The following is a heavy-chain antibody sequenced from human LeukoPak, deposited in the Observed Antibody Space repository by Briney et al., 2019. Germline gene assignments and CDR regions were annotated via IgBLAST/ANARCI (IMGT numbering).Heavy chain of an antibody. Sequence: ASVKVSCKASGYTFTSYDINWVRQATGQGLEWMGWMNPNSGNTGYAQKFQGRVTMTRNTSISTAYMELSSLRSEDTAVYYCAREVTVSDYYYCGTDVWGQGTTVTVSS. CDR2: MNPNSGNT. D-gene: IGHD4-17*01. J-gene: IGHJ6*02. CDR3: AREVTVSDYYYCGTDV. V-gene: IGHV1-8*01. CDR1: GYTFTSYD.